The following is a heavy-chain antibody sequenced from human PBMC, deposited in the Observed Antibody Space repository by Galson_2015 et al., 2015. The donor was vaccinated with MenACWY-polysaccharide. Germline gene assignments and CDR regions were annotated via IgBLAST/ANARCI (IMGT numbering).Heavy chain of an antibody. CDR3: ARDIRQGIAAAAGNAFDI. CDR1: GYTFTGYY. Sequence: SVKVSCKASGYTFTGYYMHWVRQAPGQGLEWMGWINPNSGGTNYAQKFQGRVTMTRDTSISTAYMELSRLRSDDTAVYYCARDIRQGIAAAAGNAFDIWGQGTMVTVSS. CDR2: INPNSGGT. V-gene: IGHV1-2*02. J-gene: IGHJ3*02. D-gene: IGHD6-13*01.